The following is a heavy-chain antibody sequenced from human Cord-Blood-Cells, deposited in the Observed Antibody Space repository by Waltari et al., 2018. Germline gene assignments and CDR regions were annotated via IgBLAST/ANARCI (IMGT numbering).Heavy chain of an antibody. CDR3: ARDASGYCSSTSCYTGGSYFDY. J-gene: IGHJ4*02. V-gene: IGHV4-31*03. CDR2: IYYSGST. Sequence: QVQLQESGPGLVKPSQTLSLTRTVSGGSISSGGYYWSWIRQHPGKGLEWIGYIYYSGSTYYNPSLKSRVTISVDTSKNQFSLKLSSVTAADTAVYYCARDASGYCSSTSCYTGGSYFDYWGQGTLVTVSS. CDR1: GGSISSGGYY. D-gene: IGHD2-2*02.